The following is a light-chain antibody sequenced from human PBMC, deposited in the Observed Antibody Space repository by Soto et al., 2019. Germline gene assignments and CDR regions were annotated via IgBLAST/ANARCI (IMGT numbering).Light chain of an antibody. CDR3: QTWGTGIVI. V-gene: IGLV4-69*02. Sequence: QSVLTQSPSASASLGASVKLTCTLSSGHNSYAIAWHQQQPEKGPRYLMKINSDGTHYKGDGIPDRFSGSSSGAGRYLTISSLQSEDEADYYCQTWGTGIVIFGGGTKLTVL. CDR2: INSDGTH. CDR1: SGHNSYA. J-gene: IGLJ2*01.